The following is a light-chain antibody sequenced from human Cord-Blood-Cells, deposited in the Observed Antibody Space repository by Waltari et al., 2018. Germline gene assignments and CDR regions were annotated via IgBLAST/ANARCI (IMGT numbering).Light chain of an antibody. CDR1: SSDVGGYNY. Sequence: QSALTQPASVSGSPGQSITISCTGTSSDVGGYNYVSWYQQHPGKAPKLMIYDVSNRPSGFSNRFSVSKSGNTASLTISGLQAEDEADYYCSSYTSSSTRVFGGGTKLTVL. CDR3: SSYTSSSTRV. CDR2: DVS. J-gene: IGLJ2*01. V-gene: IGLV2-14*01.